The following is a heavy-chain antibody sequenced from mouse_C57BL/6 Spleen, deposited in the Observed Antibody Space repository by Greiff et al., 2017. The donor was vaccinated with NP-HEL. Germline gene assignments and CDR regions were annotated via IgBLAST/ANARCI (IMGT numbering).Heavy chain of an antibody. V-gene: IGHV1-52*01. Sequence: QVQLQQPGAELVRPGSSVTLSCKASGYTFTSYWMHWVKQRPIQGLEWIGNIDPSDSETHYNQKFKDKATLTVEKSSSTAYMQHSSLTSEDSAVYYCARGIYYGSSYLWYFDVWGTGTTVTVSS. CDR3: ARGIYYGSSYLWYFDV. J-gene: IGHJ1*03. D-gene: IGHD1-1*01. CDR1: GYTFTSYW. CDR2: IDPSDSET.